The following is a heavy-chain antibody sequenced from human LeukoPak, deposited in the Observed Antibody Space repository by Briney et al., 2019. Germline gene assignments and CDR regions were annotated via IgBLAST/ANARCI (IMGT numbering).Heavy chain of an antibody. D-gene: IGHD6-13*01. J-gene: IGHJ4*02. CDR3: ARGAAGAFDC. Sequence: PGGSLRLSCAASGFTFNSYWMTWVRQAPGKGLEWVANIKPDGSEKSYVDSVKGRFTISRDNAKNSLCLQMNSLRAEDTAVYYCARGAAGAFDCWGQGTLVTVSS. CDR1: GFTFNSYW. V-gene: IGHV3-7*05. CDR2: IKPDGSEK.